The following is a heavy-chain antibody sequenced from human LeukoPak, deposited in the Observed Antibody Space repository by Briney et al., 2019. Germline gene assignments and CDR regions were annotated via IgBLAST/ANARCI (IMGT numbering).Heavy chain of an antibody. D-gene: IGHD4-23*01. V-gene: IGHV3-23*01. Sequence: GGSLTLPCAASGFTLSSYPMRWVRPATGKGREWVAAHSGSGGSTYYADSVKGRFTISRDNSKNTLYLRMNSLRAEDTAVYYCAKGTTVVTPNYFDYWGQGTLVTVSS. CDR1: GFTLSSYP. CDR3: AKGTTVVTPNYFDY. CDR2: HSGSGGST. J-gene: IGHJ4*02.